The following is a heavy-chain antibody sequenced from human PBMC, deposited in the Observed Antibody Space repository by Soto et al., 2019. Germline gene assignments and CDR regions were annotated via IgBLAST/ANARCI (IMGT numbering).Heavy chain of an antibody. D-gene: IGHD2-15*01. CDR1: GFNFRIYT. V-gene: IGHV3-21*01. J-gene: IGHJ6*02. Sequence: GGSLRLSCTASGFNFRIYTMNWVRQAPGKGPEWVASISQTGDYIYYADSVRGRFTISRDNAKNSLYLQINSLRAEDTSVYYCARDRLVAATSAPPYCYYGMDVWGQGTTVTVSS. CDR3: ARDRLVAATSAPPYCYYGMDV. CDR2: ISQTGDYI.